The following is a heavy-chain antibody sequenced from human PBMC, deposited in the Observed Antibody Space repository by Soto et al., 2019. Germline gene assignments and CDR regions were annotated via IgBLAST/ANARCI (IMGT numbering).Heavy chain of an antibody. V-gene: IGHV3-23*01. D-gene: IGHD2-21*02. CDR1: GFTLRNYA. CDR2: NSATGGNT. CDR3: ANARYGDPYCYTMDV. J-gene: IGHJ6*02. Sequence: PGGSLRLSCVASGFTLRNYAMSWVRQAPGRGLEWVSLNSATGGNTFYADSVKGRFTISRDNSKNTLYLQMNSLRAEDTAVYSCANARYGDPYCYTMDVWGQGTTVTVSS.